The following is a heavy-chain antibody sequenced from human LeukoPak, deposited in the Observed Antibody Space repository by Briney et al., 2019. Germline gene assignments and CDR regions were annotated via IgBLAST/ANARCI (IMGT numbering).Heavy chain of an antibody. D-gene: IGHD3-10*01. Sequence: SETLSLTCTVFGDSIISGGYYWSWIRQHPGKGLEWIGYIYYSGSTYHNPSLKSRVTISVDTSKNQFSLRLNSVTAADTAVYYCARDSTSGNIIDYWGQGTLVTVSS. CDR2: IYYSGST. V-gene: IGHV4-31*03. CDR1: GDSIISGGYY. J-gene: IGHJ4*02. CDR3: ARDSTSGNIIDY.